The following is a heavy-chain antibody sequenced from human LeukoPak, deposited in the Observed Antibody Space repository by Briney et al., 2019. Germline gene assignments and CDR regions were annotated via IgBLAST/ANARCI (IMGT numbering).Heavy chain of an antibody. D-gene: IGHD2-2*02. J-gene: IGHJ6*04. CDR3: ASETARYCSSTSCYTGGALDV. Sequence: SETLSLTCTVSGGSISSSSYYWGWIRQPPGKGLEWIGSIYYSGSTYYNPSLKSRVTISVDTSKNQFSLKLSSVTAADTAVYYCASETARYCSSTSCYTGGALDVWGKGTTVTVSS. CDR1: GGSISSSSYY. CDR2: IYYSGST. V-gene: IGHV4-39*01.